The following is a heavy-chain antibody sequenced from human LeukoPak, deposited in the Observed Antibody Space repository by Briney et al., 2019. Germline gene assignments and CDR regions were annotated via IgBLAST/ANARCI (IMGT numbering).Heavy chain of an antibody. V-gene: IGHV4-4*07. CDR1: GGSISIYY. Sequence: PSETLSPTCTVSGGSISIYYWSWIRQPAGKGLEWIGRIYTSGNTSYNPSLKSRVTMSVDTSKNQFSLNLSSVTAADTAVYYCARMTTMTPGPFDYWGQGTLVTVSS. J-gene: IGHJ4*02. D-gene: IGHD4-17*01. CDR3: ARMTTMTPGPFDY. CDR2: IYTSGNT.